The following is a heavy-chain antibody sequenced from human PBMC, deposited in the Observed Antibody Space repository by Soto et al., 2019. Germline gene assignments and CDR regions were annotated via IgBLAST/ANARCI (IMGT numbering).Heavy chain of an antibody. V-gene: IGHV4-59*01. CDR3: ARVTVDILTGYYKWSWFEP. D-gene: IGHD3-9*01. CDR2: IYYSGST. Sequence: SETLSLTCTVSGGSISSYYWIWIRQPPGKGLEWIGYIYYSGSTNYNPSLKSRVTISVDTSKNQFSLKLSSVTAADTAVYYCARVTVDILTGYYKWSWFEPWGQGALVTVSS. J-gene: IGHJ5*02. CDR1: GGSISSYY.